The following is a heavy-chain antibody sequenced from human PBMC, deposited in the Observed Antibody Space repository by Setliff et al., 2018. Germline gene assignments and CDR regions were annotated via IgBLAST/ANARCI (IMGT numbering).Heavy chain of an antibody. V-gene: IGHV1-69*05. CDR3: AREGVDTRSSTDYRYYMDV. CDR2: TIPIFGST. J-gene: IGHJ6*03. Sequence: GASVKVSCKASGGTFGSYGISWVRQALGQGLEWMGGTIPIFGSTNYAQKFQDRVTIITDESTSTAYMELRSLRTEDTAVYYCAREGVDTRSSTDYRYYMDVWGKGTTVTVSS. CDR1: GGTFGSYG. D-gene: IGHD5-18*01.